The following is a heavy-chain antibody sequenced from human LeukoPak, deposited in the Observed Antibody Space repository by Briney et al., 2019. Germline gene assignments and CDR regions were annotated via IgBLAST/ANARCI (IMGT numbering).Heavy chain of an antibody. Sequence: PSQTLSLTCTVSGGSISSGGYYWSWIRQHPGKGLEWIGYIYYSGSTHYNPSLKSRVTISVDTSKNQFSLKLSSVTAADTAVYYCARVEDSYGRYYFDYWGQGTLVTVSS. D-gene: IGHD5-18*01. J-gene: IGHJ4*02. CDR3: ARVEDSYGRYYFDY. CDR2: IYYSGST. CDR1: GGSISSGGYY. V-gene: IGHV4-31*03.